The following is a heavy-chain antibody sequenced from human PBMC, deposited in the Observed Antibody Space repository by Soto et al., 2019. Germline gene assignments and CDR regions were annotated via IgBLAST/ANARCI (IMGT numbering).Heavy chain of an antibody. CDR3: ARERPDGARLDP. D-gene: IGHD6-6*01. Sequence: QVQLQESGPGLVKPSQTLSLTCTVSGGSISSGDYYWSWIRQPPGKGLEWIGYIYYSGSTYYNPSLKRRAXLXVXXSKNQFSLKLSSVTAADTAVYYCARERPDGARLDPWGQGTLVTASS. CDR2: IYYSGST. J-gene: IGHJ5*02. V-gene: IGHV4-30-4*01. CDR1: GGSISSGDYY.